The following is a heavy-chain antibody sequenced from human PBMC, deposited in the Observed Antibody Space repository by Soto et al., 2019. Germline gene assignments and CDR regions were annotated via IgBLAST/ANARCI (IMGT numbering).Heavy chain of an antibody. CDR3: AKNLQAYYYYHYGMDV. Sequence: GGSLRPSCAASGFTFSSYGMHWVRQAPGKGLEWVAVISYDGSNKYYADSVKGRFTISRDNSKTTLYLQMNSLRAEDTAVYYCAKNLQAYYYYHYGMDVWGQGTTVTVSS. CDR2: ISYDGSNK. J-gene: IGHJ6*02. CDR1: GFTFSSYG. V-gene: IGHV3-30*18.